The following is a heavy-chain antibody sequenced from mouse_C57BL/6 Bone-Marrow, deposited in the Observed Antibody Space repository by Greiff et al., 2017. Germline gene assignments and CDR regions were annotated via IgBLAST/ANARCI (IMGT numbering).Heavy chain of an antibody. V-gene: IGHV7-4*01. D-gene: IGHD1-1*01. CDR2: IRNKAHGYTT. Sequence: EVMLVESGGGLVQPGASLRLSCAASGFTFTDYYMSWVRQPPGKAPEWLALIRNKAHGYTTEYTASVKGRFTISRDTSQNILYLQMNTLRAEDSANYYWVKAVCEGDYYGSSYDAMDYGGQGTSVTVAS. J-gene: IGHJ4*01. CDR3: VKAVCEGDYYGSSYDAMDY. CDR1: GFTFTDYY.